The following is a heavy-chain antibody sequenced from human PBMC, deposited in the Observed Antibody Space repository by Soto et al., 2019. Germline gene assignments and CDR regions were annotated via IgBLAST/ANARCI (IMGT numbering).Heavy chain of an antibody. Sequence: AAVKVSCQASCYTFTSYGISWVRQAPGRGLEWMGWISAYNGNTNYSQRFQGRVTITRDTSASTAYMELSSLRSEDTAVYYCATLGVGATDYYYYGMDVWGQGTTVTVSS. D-gene: IGHD1-26*01. CDR3: ATLGVGATDYYYYGMDV. CDR2: ISAYNGNT. J-gene: IGHJ6*02. V-gene: IGHV1-18*01. CDR1: CYTFTSYG.